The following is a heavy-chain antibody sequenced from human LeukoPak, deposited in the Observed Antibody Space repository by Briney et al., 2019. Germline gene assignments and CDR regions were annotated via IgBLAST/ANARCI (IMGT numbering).Heavy chain of an antibody. J-gene: IGHJ6*02. CDR2: INTNTGNP. CDR3: ARQGGMDV. CDR1: GYTITTYA. Sequence: ASVKASCKASGYTITTYAMNWVRQAPGQGLEWMGWINTNTGNPTYAQGFTGRFVFSLHTSVSTAYLQISSLQAEATAVYYCARQGGMDVWGQGTTVTVSS. V-gene: IGHV7-4-1*02.